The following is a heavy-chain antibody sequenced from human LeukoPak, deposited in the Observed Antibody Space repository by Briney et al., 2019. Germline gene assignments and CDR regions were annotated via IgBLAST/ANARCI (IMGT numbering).Heavy chain of an antibody. D-gene: IGHD4-17*01. J-gene: IGHJ4*02. Sequence: GGSLRLSCAASGFAVSSNYMNWVRQAPGKGLEWVGRIKRKTDGGTTEYAAPVKGRFTISRDDSKNTVYLQMNTLTTEDTAVYYCTTATVPPSWGQGTLVTVSS. CDR1: GFAVSSNY. CDR3: TTATVPPS. V-gene: IGHV3-15*01. CDR2: IKRKTDGGTT.